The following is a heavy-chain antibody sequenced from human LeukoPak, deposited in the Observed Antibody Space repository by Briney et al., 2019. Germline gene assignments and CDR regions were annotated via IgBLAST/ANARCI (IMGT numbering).Heavy chain of an antibody. D-gene: IGHD3-9*01. CDR2: IGTAGDT. Sequence: GGSLRLSCAASGFTFSSYDMHWVRQATGKGLEWVSAIGTAGDTYYPGSVKGRFTISRENAKYSLYLQMNSLRAGDTAVYYCARARRGYDILTGYHYYYGMDVWGQGTTVTVSS. J-gene: IGHJ6*02. V-gene: IGHV3-13*01. CDR1: GFTFSSYD. CDR3: ARARRGYDILTGYHYYYGMDV.